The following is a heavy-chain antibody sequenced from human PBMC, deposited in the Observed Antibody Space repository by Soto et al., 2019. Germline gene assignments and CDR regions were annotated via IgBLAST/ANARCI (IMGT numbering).Heavy chain of an antibody. CDR2: SPPIFGTS. V-gene: IGHV1-69*01. J-gene: IGHJ6*02. Sequence: QVQLVQSGAEVKKPGSSVKVSCKASGGTFSTYSISWVRQAPGQGLEWMGGSPPIFGTSKYAQNFQGRVTITADESMSTAYMELSRLRSDDTAGYYCAIGGRYPKSSYYCGMDVWGQGTTATVSS. D-gene: IGHD1-20*01. CDR1: GGTFSTYS. CDR3: AIGGRYPKSSYYCGMDV.